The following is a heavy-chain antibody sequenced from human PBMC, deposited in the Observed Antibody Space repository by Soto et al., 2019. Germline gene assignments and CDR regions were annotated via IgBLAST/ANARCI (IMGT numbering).Heavy chain of an antibody. V-gene: IGHV3-21*01. CDR1: GFNFNSYT. Sequence: EVQLVESGGGLVKLGGSLRLSCAASGFNFNSYTINWVRQAPGKRLEWLSSISSSGYIFSTDSVRGRFTISRDNAKNSVYLQINSLRAEDTAVYFCARDCSGGSCYPGMDVWGQGTTVTVSS. CDR2: ISSSGYI. D-gene: IGHD2-15*01. CDR3: ARDCSGGSCYPGMDV. J-gene: IGHJ6*02.